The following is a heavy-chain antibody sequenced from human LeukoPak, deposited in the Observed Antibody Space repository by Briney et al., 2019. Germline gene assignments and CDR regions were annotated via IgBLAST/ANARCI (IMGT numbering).Heavy chain of an antibody. CDR1: GFTFSSYW. J-gene: IGHJ4*02. D-gene: IGHD6-13*01. Sequence: PGGSLRLPCAASGFTFSSYWMHWVRQAPGKGLVWVSRINSDGSSTSYADSVKGRFTISRDNAKNTLYLQMNSLRAEDTAVYYCARASGYSSSWYYFDYWGQGTLVTVSS. V-gene: IGHV3-74*01. CDR2: INSDGSST. CDR3: ARASGYSSSWYYFDY.